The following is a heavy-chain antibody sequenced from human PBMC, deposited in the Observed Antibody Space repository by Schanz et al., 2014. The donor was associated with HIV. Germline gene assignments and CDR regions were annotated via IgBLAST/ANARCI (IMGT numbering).Heavy chain of an antibody. V-gene: IGHV3-33*08. CDR3: ARGGIWEWDQPDFDY. J-gene: IGHJ4*02. D-gene: IGHD2-15*01. CDR2: IGYDGTNK. Sequence: QVQLVESGGGVVQPGRSLRLSCAASGFTFRNFGMHWVRQAPGKGLEWVAIIGYDGTNKYYADSVKGRFTISRDNSKNTLYLQMNSLRAEDTAVYYCARGGIWEWDQPDFDYWGQGTLVTVSS. CDR1: GFTFRNFG.